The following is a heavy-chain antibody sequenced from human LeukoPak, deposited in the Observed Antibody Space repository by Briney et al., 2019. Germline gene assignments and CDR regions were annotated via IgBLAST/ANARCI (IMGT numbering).Heavy chain of an antibody. Sequence: GGSLRLSCAASGFTFDDYAMHWVRQAPGKGLEWVSGISWNSGSIGYADSVKGRFTISRDNSKNTLYLQMNSLRAEDTAVYYCAKEVDYRDPIALYYYYYGMDAWGQGTTVTVSS. CDR3: AKEVDYRDPIALYYYYYGMDA. CDR2: ISWNSGSI. V-gene: IGHV3-9*01. D-gene: IGHD4-17*01. CDR1: GFTFDDYA. J-gene: IGHJ6*02.